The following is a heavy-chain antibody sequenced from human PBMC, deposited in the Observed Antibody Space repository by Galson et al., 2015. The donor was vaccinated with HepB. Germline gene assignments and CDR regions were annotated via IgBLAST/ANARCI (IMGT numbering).Heavy chain of an antibody. CDR1: GFTFSSYA. V-gene: IGHV3-30-3*01. CDR2: ISYDGSNT. J-gene: IGHJ4*02. CDR3: AREVAAAGSFDY. Sequence: SLRLSCAASGFTFSSYALHWVRQAPGKGLEWVAVISYDGSNTYYADSVKGRFTISRDNSKNTLYVQMDSLRPEDTAVYFCAREVAAAGSFDYWGQGTLVTVSS. D-gene: IGHD6-13*01.